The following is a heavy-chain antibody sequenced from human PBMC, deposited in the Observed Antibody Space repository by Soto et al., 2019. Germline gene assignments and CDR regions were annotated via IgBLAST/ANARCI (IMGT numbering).Heavy chain of an antibody. CDR1: GYTFTGYY. Sequence: GASVKVSCKASGYTFTGYYMHWVRQAPGQGLEWMGWINPNSGGTNYAQKFQGRVTMTRSTSAAYMDLRSLRSDDTAVSYCTRDRLTRPCRGPRVPKFYLDLWGPGALVTVSS. CDR2: INPNSGGT. D-gene: IGHD3-10*01. CDR3: TRDRLTRPCRGPRVPKFYLDL. V-gene: IGHV1-2*02. J-gene: IGHJ4*02.